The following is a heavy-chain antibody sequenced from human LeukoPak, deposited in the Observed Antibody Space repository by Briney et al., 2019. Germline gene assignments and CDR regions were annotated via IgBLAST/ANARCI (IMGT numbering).Heavy chain of an antibody. CDR3: AKAGGIAAAGNFDY. CDR2: ISYDGSNK. Sequence: GGSLRLSCAASGFTFSSYGMHWVRQAPGKGLEWVAVISYDGSNKYYADSVKGRFTISRDNSKNTLYLQMNSLRAEDTAVYYCAKAGGIAAAGNFDYWGQGTLVTVSS. D-gene: IGHD6-13*01. J-gene: IGHJ4*02. V-gene: IGHV3-30*18. CDR1: GFTFSSYG.